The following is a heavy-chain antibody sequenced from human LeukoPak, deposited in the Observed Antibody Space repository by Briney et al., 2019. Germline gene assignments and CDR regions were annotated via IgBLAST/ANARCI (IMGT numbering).Heavy chain of an antibody. V-gene: IGHV1-46*01. CDR3: ARDNSVRDEAWWFNP. Sequence: ASVKVSCKAFGYTFTSNYMHWVRQAPGQGPEGMGVISPSGGSTTYAQKFQGRVTLTRDMSTSTDYLELSSLRSEDTAVYYCARDNSVRDEAWWFNPWGQGTLVTVSP. CDR1: GYTFTSNY. CDR2: ISPSGGST. J-gene: IGHJ5*02. D-gene: IGHD5-24*01.